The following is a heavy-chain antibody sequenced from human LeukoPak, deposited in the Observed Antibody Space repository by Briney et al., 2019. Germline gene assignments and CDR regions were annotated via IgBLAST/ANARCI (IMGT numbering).Heavy chain of an antibody. CDR3: ASLHIVVVTAGYNDAFDI. CDR1: GYTFTGYY. J-gene: IGHJ3*02. V-gene: IGHV1-2*02. CDR2: INPNSGGT. D-gene: IGHD2-21*02. Sequence: ASVKVSCKASGYTFTGYYMHWVRQAPGQGLEWMGWINPNSGGTNYAQKFQGRVTMTRDTSISTAYMELSRLRSDDTAAYYCASLHIVVVTAGYNDAFDIWGQGTMVTVSS.